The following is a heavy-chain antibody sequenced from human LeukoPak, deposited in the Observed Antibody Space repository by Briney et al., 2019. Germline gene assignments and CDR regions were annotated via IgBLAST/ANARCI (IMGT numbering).Heavy chain of an antibody. Sequence: GESLKISCKVSGYNFTTYWIGWVRQMPGKGLEWMGIIYPRDSDTRYSPSFQGQVTISADKSISTAYLQWSSLKASDTAMYYCASSASSAKGYWFDPWGQGLLVTVSS. CDR1: GYNFTTYW. D-gene: IGHD3-22*01. CDR2: IYPRDSDT. CDR3: ASSASSAKGYWFDP. V-gene: IGHV5-51*01. J-gene: IGHJ5*02.